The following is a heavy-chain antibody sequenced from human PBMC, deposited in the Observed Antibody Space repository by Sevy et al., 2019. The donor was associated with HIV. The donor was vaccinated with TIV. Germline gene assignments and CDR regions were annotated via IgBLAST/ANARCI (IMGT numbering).Heavy chain of an antibody. Sequence: GGSLRLSCEASGSGFTFGNYAMSWVRQAPGKGLEWVSAITGSGGNTYYADSVKGRFTISRDNSKNTLFLQMNSLRPEDTAVYYCAKDRSYYDLTKSYFDCWGQGTLVTVSS. CDR2: ITGSGGNT. J-gene: IGHJ4*02. V-gene: IGHV3-23*01. D-gene: IGHD3-22*01. CDR3: AKDRSYYDLTKSYFDC. CDR1: GSGFTFGNYA.